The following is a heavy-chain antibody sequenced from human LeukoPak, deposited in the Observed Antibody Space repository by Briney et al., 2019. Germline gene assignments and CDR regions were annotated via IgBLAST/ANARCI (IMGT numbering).Heavy chain of an antibody. CDR1: GFTFSMYG. V-gene: IGHV3-30*02. CDR3: AKGATVTPDYYYYYMDV. J-gene: IGHJ6*03. Sequence: PGGSLRLSCAASGFTFSMYGMHWVRQAPGKGLEWVAFIRYDGSNKYYVDSVKGRFTISRDNSKNTLYLQMNSLRAGHRAVYYCAKGATVTPDYYYYYMDVWGKGTTVTVSS. D-gene: IGHD4-17*01. CDR2: IRYDGSNK.